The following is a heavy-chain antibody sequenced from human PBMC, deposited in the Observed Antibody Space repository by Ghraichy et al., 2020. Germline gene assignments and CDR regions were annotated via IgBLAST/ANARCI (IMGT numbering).Heavy chain of an antibody. V-gene: IGHV4-34*01. CDR1: GGSFSGYY. J-gene: IGHJ2*01. CDR3: ARGASAARQRYFDL. Sequence: GSLRLSCAVYGGSFSGYYWSWIRQPPGKGLEWIGEINHSGSTNYNPSLKSRVTISVDTSKNQFSLKLSSVTAADTAVYYCARGASAARQRYFDLWGRGTLVTVSS. D-gene: IGHD6-6*01. CDR2: INHSGST.